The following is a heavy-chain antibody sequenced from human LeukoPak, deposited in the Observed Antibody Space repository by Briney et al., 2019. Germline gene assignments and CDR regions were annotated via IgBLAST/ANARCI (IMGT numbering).Heavy chain of an antibody. J-gene: IGHJ4*02. CDR3: AKDRGVQLWFGGRDFDY. Sequence: GGSLRLSCAASGFTFSSYGMHWVRQAPGKGREWVAIISYDASNKYYTDSVKGRFIISRDNSKNTLYLQMNSLRVEDTAVYYCAKDRGVQLWFGGRDFDYWGQGTLVTVSS. CDR1: GFTFSSYG. CDR2: ISYDASNK. V-gene: IGHV3-30*18. D-gene: IGHD5-18*01.